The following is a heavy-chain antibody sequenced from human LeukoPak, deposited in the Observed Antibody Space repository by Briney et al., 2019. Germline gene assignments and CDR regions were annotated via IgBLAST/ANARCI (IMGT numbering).Heavy chain of an antibody. J-gene: IGHJ4*02. CDR3: ARVPDTAMADY. CDR1: GFTFSSYA. V-gene: IGHV3-30-3*01. CDR2: ISYDGSNK. D-gene: IGHD5-18*01. Sequence: PGRSLRLPCAASGFTFSSYAMHWVRQAPGKGLEWVAVISYDGSNKYYADSVKGRFTISRDNSKNTLYLQMNSLRAEDTAVYYCARVPDTAMADYWGQGTLVTVSS.